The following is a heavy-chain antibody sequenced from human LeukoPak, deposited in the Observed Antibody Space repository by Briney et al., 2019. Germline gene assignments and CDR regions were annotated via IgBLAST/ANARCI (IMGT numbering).Heavy chain of an antibody. D-gene: IGHD2-15*01. CDR2: ISAYTGNT. V-gene: IGHV1-18*01. Sequence: GASVNVSCKASNYTFTNYGIMWVRQAPGQGLEWMGWISAYTGNTMFAQKHQGRVALTTDTSTTTAYMELRSLRSDDTAVYYCARDLEPAPRCKSGGNCYPLYWGQGTLVTVSS. CDR3: ARDLEPAPRCKSGGNCYPLY. CDR1: NYTFTNYG. J-gene: IGHJ4*02.